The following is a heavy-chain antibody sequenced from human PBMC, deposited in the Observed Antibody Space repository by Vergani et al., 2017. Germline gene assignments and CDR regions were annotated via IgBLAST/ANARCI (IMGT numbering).Heavy chain of an antibody. CDR2: IWYDRSNK. D-gene: IGHD3-22*01. J-gene: IGHJ6*03. Sequence: QVQLVESGGGVVQPGRSLRLSCAASGFTFSRYGMHWVRQAPGKGLEWVAVIWYDRSNKYYADSVKGRFTIFRNNSKNTLDLQMNSLRAEDTAVYYCARDDSNGDYREYMDVWGKGTTVTVSS. CDR1: GFTFSRYG. CDR3: ARDDSNGDYREYMDV. V-gene: IGHV3-33*01.